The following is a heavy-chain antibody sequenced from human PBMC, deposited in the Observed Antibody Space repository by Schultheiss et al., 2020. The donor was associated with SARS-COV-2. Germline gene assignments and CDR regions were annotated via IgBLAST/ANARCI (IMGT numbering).Heavy chain of an antibody. D-gene: IGHD3-22*01. V-gene: IGHV4-61*02. J-gene: IGHJ4*02. Sequence: SETLSLTCTVSGGSISSGSYYWSWIRQPAGKGLEWIGRIYTSGSTNYNPSLKSRVTISVDTSKNQFSLKLSSVTAADTAVYYCAREQVVSYYYDSSGYFRPQLYYFDYWGQGTRVTVSS. CDR2: IYTSGST. CDR3: AREQVVSYYYDSSGYFRPQLYYFDY. CDR1: GGSISSGSYY.